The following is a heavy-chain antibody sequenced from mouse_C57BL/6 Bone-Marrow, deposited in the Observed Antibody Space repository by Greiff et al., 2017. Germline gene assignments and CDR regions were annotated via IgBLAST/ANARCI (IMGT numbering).Heavy chain of an antibody. V-gene: IGHV14-4*01. CDR1: GFNIKDDY. J-gene: IGHJ1*03. CDR2: IDPENGDT. D-gene: IGHD1-1*01. Sequence: VQLKESGAELVRPGASVKLSCTASGFNIKDDYMHWVKQRPEQGLEWIGWIDPENGDTEYASKFQGKATITADTSSNTAYLQLSSLTSEDTAVYYCTTFLITTVVAHWYFDVWGTGTTVTVSS. CDR3: TTFLITTVVAHWYFDV.